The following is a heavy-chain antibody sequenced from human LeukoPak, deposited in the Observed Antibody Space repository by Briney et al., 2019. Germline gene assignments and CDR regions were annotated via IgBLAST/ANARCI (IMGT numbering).Heavy chain of an antibody. Sequence: SGGSLRLSCAASGFTFSSYWMHWVRQAPGKGLVWISRIKSDGSTNYADSVKGRFTISRDNAKNTASLQMNSLRAEDTGVYYCARAPSEIGGYYPEYFRHWGQGTLVTVST. CDR2: IKSDGST. CDR1: GFTFSSYW. J-gene: IGHJ1*01. D-gene: IGHD3-22*01. CDR3: ARAPSEIGGYYPEYFRH. V-gene: IGHV3-74*01.